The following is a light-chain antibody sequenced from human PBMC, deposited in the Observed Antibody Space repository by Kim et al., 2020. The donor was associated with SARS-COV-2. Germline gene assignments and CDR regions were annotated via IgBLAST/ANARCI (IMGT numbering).Light chain of an antibody. J-gene: IGLJ3*02. V-gene: IGLV1-40*01. CDR3: PSYESDKRRDWV. CDR2: ANN. CDR1: SSNIGAGYD. Sequence: QSVLAQPPSVSGAPGQTVTISCTGSSSNIGAGYDVYWYQQIPGTAPNLLLSANNKRPSGVPDRCSGSNSGTSAALTITGLQAEDEADYYCPSYESDKRRDWVFGGGTQLTVL.